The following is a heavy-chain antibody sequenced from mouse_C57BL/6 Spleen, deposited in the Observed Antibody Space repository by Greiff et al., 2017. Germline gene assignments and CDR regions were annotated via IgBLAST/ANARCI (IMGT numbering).Heavy chain of an antibody. V-gene: IGHV5-9-1*02. D-gene: IGHD2-4*01. CDR2: ISSGGDYI. CDR1: GFTFSSYA. J-gene: IGHJ3*01. Sequence: EVKLMESGEGLVKPGGSLKLSCAASGFTFSSYAMSWVRQTPEKRLEWVAYISSGGDYIYYADTVKGRFTISRDNARNTLYLQMSSLKSEDTAMYYCTREFWGNDYDVRFAYWGQGTLVTVSA. CDR3: TREFWGNDYDVRFAY.